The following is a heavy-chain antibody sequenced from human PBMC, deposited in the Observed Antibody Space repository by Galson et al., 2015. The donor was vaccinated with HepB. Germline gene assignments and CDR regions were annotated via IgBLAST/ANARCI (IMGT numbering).Heavy chain of an antibody. CDR2: ISGSGGST. D-gene: IGHD3-10*01. J-gene: IGHJ4*02. Sequence: SLRLSCAASGFTFSSYAMSWVRQAPGKGLEWVSAISGSGGSTYYADSVKGRFTISRDNSKNTLYLQMNSLRAEDTAVYYCAKARMRSYYGSGSYSSFDYWGQGTLVTVSS. CDR3: AKARMRSYYGSGSYSSFDY. V-gene: IGHV3-23*01. CDR1: GFTFSSYA.